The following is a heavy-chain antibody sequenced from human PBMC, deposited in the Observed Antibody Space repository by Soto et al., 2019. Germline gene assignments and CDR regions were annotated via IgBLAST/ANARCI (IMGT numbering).Heavy chain of an antibody. CDR2: ISFDGTNK. D-gene: IGHD3-9*01. Sequence: QVQLVDSGGGVVQPGRSLRLSCAASGFIFSTYAMHWVRQAPGKGLEWVAVISFDGTNKYYADSVKGRFTVSRDNSRNTLYLPMNSLTTEDTAVYYCARPGSGYDVLTGQYFYYYHTIDVWGQGTTVTVSS. CDR1: GFIFSTYA. V-gene: IGHV3-30-3*01. CDR3: ARPGSGYDVLTGQYFYYYHTIDV. J-gene: IGHJ6*02.